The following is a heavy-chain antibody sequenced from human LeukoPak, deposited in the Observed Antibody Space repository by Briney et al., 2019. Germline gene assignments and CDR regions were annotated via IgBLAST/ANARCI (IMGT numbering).Heavy chain of an antibody. V-gene: IGHV4-4*02. CDR1: LDSTTSNF. D-gene: IGHD1-14*01. Sequence: SETLSLTCTVSLDSTTSNFWSWVRQPPGQGLEWIGEIHRSGSPNYNPSLQSRVTISIDRSRNQIVLELSSVTAADTAFYCAREILGGFNPGAYWGQGTLVTVSS. J-gene: IGHJ4*02. CDR2: IHRSGSP. CDR3: AREILGGFNPGAY.